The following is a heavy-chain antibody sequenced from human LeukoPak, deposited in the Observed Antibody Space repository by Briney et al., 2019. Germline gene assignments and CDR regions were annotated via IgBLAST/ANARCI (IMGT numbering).Heavy chain of an antibody. V-gene: IGHV4-61*08. J-gene: IGHJ4*02. CDR3: ARFFEY. CDR2: IYKSGSS. Sequence: KTSETLSLTCTVSGGSVSSYGHYWSWIRQPPGKGLEWIGYIYKSGSSNYNPSLKSRVTISVDTSKNQFSLKLSSVTAADTAVYYCARFFEYWGPGTLVTVSS. CDR1: GGSVSSYGHY.